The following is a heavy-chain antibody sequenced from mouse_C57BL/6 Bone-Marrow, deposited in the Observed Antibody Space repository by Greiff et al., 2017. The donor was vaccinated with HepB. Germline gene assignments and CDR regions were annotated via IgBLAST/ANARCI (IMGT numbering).Heavy chain of an antibody. J-gene: IGHJ4*01. V-gene: IGHV1-50*01. D-gene: IGHD1-1*01. CDR2: IDPSDSYT. Sequence: QVQLKQPGAELVKPGASVKLSCKASGYTFTSYWMQWVKQRPGQGLEWIGEIDPSDSYTNYNQKFKGKATLTVDTSSSTAYMQLSSLTSEDSAVYYCARSSDYGSSYYAMDYWGQGTSVTVSS. CDR3: ARSSDYGSSYYAMDY. CDR1: GYTFTSYW.